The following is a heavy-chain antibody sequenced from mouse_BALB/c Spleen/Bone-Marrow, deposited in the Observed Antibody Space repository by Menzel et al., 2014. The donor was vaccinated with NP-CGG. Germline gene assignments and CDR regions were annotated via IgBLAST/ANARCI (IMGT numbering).Heavy chain of an antibody. D-gene: IGHD4-1*01. J-gene: IGHJ2*01. Sequence: EVQRVESGGDLVKPGGSLKLSCAASGFTFTSYGMSWVRQTPDKRLEWVATISSGGSYTYYPDSVKGRFTISRDNAKNTLYLQMSSLKSEDTAMYYCARLGRGYFDYWGQGTTLTVSS. CDR1: GFTFTSYG. V-gene: IGHV5-6*01. CDR2: ISSGGSYT. CDR3: ARLGRGYFDY.